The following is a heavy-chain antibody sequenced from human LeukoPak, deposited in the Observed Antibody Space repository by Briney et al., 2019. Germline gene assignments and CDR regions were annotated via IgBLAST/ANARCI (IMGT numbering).Heavy chain of an antibody. CDR1: GFTVSSNY. D-gene: IGHD4-17*01. CDR3: VREAVTRNYFDY. Sequence: GGSLRLSCAASGFTVSSNYMNWVRQAPGKGLEWVSVIYSGGSTYYAASVKGRFTISRDNSKNTLYLQMNSLRAEDTAVYYCVREAVTRNYFDYWGQGTLVTVSS. J-gene: IGHJ4*02. V-gene: IGHV3-53*01. CDR2: IYSGGST.